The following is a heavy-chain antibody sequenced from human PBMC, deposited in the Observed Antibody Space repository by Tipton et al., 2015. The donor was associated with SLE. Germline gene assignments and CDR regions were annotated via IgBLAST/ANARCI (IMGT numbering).Heavy chain of an antibody. CDR1: GFTVSSNY. CDR2: ISSSSSTI. D-gene: IGHD1-26*01. J-gene: IGHJ4*02. CDR3: ARDGRRVGY. Sequence: SLRLSCAASGFTVSSNYMSWVRQAPGKGLEWVSYISSSSSTIYYADSVKGRFTISRDNAKNSLYLQMNSLRAEDTAVYYCARDGRRVGYWGQGTLVTVSS. V-gene: IGHV3-48*01.